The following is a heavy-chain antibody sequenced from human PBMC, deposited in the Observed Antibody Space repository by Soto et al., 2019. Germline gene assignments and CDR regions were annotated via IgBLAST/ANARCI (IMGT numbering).Heavy chain of an antibody. CDR3: AKEGTTVTSPRYNGFDP. CDR2: ISGSGGST. Sequence: EVHLLESGGGLVQPGGSLRLSCAASGFTFSSYGMGWVRQAPGKGLEWVSAISGSGGSTYYADSVKGRFTISRDNSKNTLYLQVNRLRAEDTAIYYCAKEGTTVTSPRYNGFDPWGQGTLVTVSS. J-gene: IGHJ5*02. CDR1: GFTFSSYG. V-gene: IGHV3-23*01. D-gene: IGHD4-4*01.